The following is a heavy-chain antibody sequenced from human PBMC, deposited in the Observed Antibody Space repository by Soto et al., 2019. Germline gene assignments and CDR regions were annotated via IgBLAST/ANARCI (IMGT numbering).Heavy chain of an antibody. CDR2: IIPIFGTA. D-gene: IGHD1-26*01. J-gene: IGHJ4*02. CDR1: GGTFSSYS. CDR3: ARDGGRHSGGIDY. Sequence: QVQLVQSGAEVKKPGSSVKVSCKASGGTFSSYSINWVRQAPGQGLEWMGEIIPIFGTANYAQKIQGRVTSTADESTSTAYMELISLRSEDTAVYYCARDGGRHSGGIDYWGQGTLVTVSS. V-gene: IGHV1-69*01.